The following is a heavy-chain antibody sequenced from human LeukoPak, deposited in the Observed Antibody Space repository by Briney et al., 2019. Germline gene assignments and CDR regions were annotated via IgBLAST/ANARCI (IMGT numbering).Heavy chain of an antibody. CDR1: GFTFSSYE. Sequence: GGSLRLSCAASGFTFSSYEMNWVRQAPGKGLEWVSYISSSGSTIYYADSVKGRFTISRDNAKNSLYLQMNSLRAEDTAVYYCARGLGSSWYSYYYYYYMDVWGKGTTVTISS. CDR3: ARGLGSSWYSYYYYYYMDV. CDR2: ISSSGSTI. J-gene: IGHJ6*03. D-gene: IGHD6-13*01. V-gene: IGHV3-48*03.